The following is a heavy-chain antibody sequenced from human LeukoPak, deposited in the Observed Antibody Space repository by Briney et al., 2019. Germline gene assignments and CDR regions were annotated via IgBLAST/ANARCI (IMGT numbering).Heavy chain of an antibody. J-gene: IGHJ5*02. CDR3: ARDDVAWNDVHWFDP. D-gene: IGHD1-1*01. Sequence: GGPLRLSCAASGFTFSYYTMSWVRQAPGKGLEWVSSISSTGSSIYYADSVKGRFTISRDNAKNSLYLQMSSLRAEDTAVYYCARDDVAWNDVHWFDPWGQGTLVTVSS. CDR1: GFTFSYYT. CDR2: ISSTGSSI. V-gene: IGHV3-21*01.